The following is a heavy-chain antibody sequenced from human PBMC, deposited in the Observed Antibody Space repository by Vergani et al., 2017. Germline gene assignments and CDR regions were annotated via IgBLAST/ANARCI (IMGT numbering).Heavy chain of an antibody. CDR3: ARQMYGDYGGMGAFDI. J-gene: IGHJ3*02. CDR2: ISAYNGNT. V-gene: IGHV1-18*04. D-gene: IGHD4-17*01. Sequence: QVQLVQSGAEVKKPGASVKVSCKASGYTFTSYGISWVRQATGQGLEWMGWISAYNGNTNYAQKLQGRVTMTTDTSTSTAYMELRSLRSEDTAVYYCARQMYGDYGGMGAFDIWGQGTMVTVSS. CDR1: GYTFTSYG.